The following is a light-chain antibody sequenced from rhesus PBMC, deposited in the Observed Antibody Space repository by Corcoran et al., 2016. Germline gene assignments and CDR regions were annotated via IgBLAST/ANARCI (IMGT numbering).Light chain of an antibody. V-gene: IGKV1-74*01. CDR3: QHGYGIPLT. CDR2: KAS. Sequence: DIQMTQSPSSLSASVGDRVTITCRASENVNNYLNWYQQKPGKAPKLLIYKASTLQSGVPSRFSGSGSGTDYTFTSSSLKPEDVATYYCQHGYGIPLTFGGGTKVELK. CDR1: ENVNNY. J-gene: IGKJ4*01.